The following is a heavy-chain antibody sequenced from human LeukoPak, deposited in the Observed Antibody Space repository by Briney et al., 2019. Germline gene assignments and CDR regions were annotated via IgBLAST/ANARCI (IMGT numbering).Heavy chain of an antibody. CDR1: GFTFSSYG. V-gene: IGHV3-30*02. CDR2: IRYDGSNK. Sequence: GGSLRLSCAASGFTFSSYGMHWVRQAPGKGLEWVAFIRYDGSNKYYADSVKGRFTISRDNSKNTLYLQMNSLRAEDTAVYYCASIHHGVRGPKVDYWGQGTLVTVSS. D-gene: IGHD3-10*01. J-gene: IGHJ4*02. CDR3: ASIHHGVRGPKVDY.